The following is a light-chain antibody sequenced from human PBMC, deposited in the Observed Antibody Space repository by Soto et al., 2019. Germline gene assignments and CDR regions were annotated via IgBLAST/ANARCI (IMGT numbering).Light chain of an antibody. CDR1: QSVSSNF. J-gene: IGKJ4*01. CDR2: GAS. CDR3: QQYDSSPLT. V-gene: IGKV3-20*01. Sequence: EIVLTQSPGTLSLSPGERATLSCRASQSVSSNFLAWYQQKPGQAPRLLIYGASSRATGTPDRFSGSGSGTDFTLTISRLEPEDFAVYYCQQYDSSPLTFGGGTKVEIK.